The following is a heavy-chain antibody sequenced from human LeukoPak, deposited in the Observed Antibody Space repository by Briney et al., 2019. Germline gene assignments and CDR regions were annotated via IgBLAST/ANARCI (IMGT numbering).Heavy chain of an antibody. J-gene: IGHJ4*02. CDR1: GYTFTSYG. D-gene: IGHD3-10*01. V-gene: IGHV1-2*04. Sequence: ASVKVSCKASGYTFTSYGISWVRQAPGQGLEWMGWINPNSGGTNYAQKFQGWVTMTRDTSISTAYMELSRLRSDDTAVYYCARAEPGDWFRDFDYWGQGTLVTVSS. CDR2: INPNSGGT. CDR3: ARAEPGDWFRDFDY.